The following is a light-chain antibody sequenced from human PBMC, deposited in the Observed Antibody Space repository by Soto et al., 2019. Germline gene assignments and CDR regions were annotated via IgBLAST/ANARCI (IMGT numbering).Light chain of an antibody. Sequence: DIVMTQSPDPLAVSLGERATINCKSSQSVLDSSTNDSKIAWYQQRPRQPPKLLTYGASTRESGVPDRFSGSGSGKDFTLTISNLQTEDVAVYYCQQYYAPPWTFGQGTEVEIK. CDR2: GAS. V-gene: IGKV4-1*01. CDR1: QSVLDSSTNDSK. J-gene: IGKJ1*01. CDR3: QQYYAPPWT.